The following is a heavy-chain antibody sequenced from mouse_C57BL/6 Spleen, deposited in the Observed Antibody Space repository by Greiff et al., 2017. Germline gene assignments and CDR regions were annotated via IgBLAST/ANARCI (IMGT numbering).Heavy chain of an antibody. CDR1: GFTFTDYY. J-gene: IGHJ3*01. Sequence: EVKLVESGGGLVQPGGSLSLSCAASGFTFTDYYMSWVRQPPGKALEWLGFIRNKANGYTTEYSASVKGRFTISRDNSQSILYLQMKALRAEDSASYYCARYEGYYAWFAYWGQGTLVTVSA. D-gene: IGHD2-3*01. V-gene: IGHV7-3*01. CDR3: ARYEGYYAWFAY. CDR2: IRNKANGYTT.